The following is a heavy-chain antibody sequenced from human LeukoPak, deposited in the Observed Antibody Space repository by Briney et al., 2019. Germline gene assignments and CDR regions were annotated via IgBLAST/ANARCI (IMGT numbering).Heavy chain of an antibody. V-gene: IGHV4-38-2*02. D-gene: IGHD4-17*01. J-gene: IGHJ6*03. CDR2: IYHSGST. Sequence: SETLSLTCTVCGYSISSGYYWGWIRQPPGKGLEWIGSIYHSGSTYYNPSLKSRVTISVDTSKNQFSLKLSSVTAADTAVYYCASTRATTRLYYMDVWGKGTTVTVSS. CDR1: GYSISSGYY. CDR3: ASTRATTRLYYMDV.